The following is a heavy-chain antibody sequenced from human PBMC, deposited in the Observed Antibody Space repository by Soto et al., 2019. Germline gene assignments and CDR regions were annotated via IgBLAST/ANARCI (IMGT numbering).Heavy chain of an antibody. CDR1: GYIFTSQW. CDR3: ASRKITSDAFDF. V-gene: IGHV5-51*01. Sequence: PGESLKISCKGSGYIFTSQWIGGVRQTPGKGLEWMGVIYPGDSNIRYSASFQGQVTISADKSISTAFLQWSSLKASDSAIYYCASRKITSDAFDFWGQGTMVTVSS. J-gene: IGHJ3*01. CDR2: IYPGDSNI.